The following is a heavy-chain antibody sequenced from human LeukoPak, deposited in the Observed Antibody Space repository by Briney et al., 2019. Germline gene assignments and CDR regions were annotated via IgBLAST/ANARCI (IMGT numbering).Heavy chain of an antibody. J-gene: IGHJ4*02. D-gene: IGHD6-6*01. CDR3: ARHRSSWLIDY. CDR1: GFTFNTYA. V-gene: IGHV3-23*01. CDR2: ISDSGGNT. Sequence: QTGGSLRLSCAASGFTFNTYAMCWVRQAPWERLRWVSGISDSGGNTYYADSVRGRFTISRDNSKNTLYLQMNSLRAEDTAVYYCARHRSSWLIDYWGQGTLVTVSS.